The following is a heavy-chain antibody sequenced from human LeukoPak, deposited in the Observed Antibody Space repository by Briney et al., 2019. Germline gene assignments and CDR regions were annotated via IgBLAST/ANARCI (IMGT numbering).Heavy chain of an antibody. CDR1: GGSISSSNW. Sequence: TSGSLSLTCAVSGGSISSSNWWSWVRQPPGKGLEWIGDIYHSGSTNYNPSLKSRVTMSVDTSKNQFSLKLSSVTAADTAVYYCARKLLQTDFLRYFDWLPEIGYFDYWGQGTLVTVSS. J-gene: IGHJ4*02. D-gene: IGHD3-9*01. CDR3: ARKLLQTDFLRYFDWLPEIGYFDY. V-gene: IGHV4-4*02. CDR2: IYHSGST.